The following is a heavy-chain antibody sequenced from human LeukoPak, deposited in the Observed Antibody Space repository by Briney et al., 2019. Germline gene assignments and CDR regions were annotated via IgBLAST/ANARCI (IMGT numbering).Heavy chain of an antibody. Sequence: GGSLRLSCAASGFTFSSYAMSWVRQAPGKGLEWVSAISGSGGSTYYADSVKGRFTISRDNSKNTLYLQMNSLRAEDTAVYYCAKDLGRSTMVRGGFDYWGQGTLVTVSS. D-gene: IGHD3-10*01. J-gene: IGHJ4*02. CDR3: AKDLGRSTMVRGGFDY. CDR2: ISGSGGST. CDR1: GFTFSSYA. V-gene: IGHV3-23*01.